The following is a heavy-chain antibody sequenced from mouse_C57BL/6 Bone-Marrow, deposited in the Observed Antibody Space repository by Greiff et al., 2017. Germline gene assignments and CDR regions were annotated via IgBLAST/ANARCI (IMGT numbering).Heavy chain of an antibody. V-gene: IGHV5-6*01. CDR3: ARHYDYYSDY. CDR2: ISSGGSYT. CDR1: GFTFSSYG. Sequence: EVMLVESGGDLVKPGGSLKLSCAASGFTFSSYGMSWVRQTPDKRLEWVATISSGGSYTYYPDSVKGRFTISRDNAKNTLYLQMSSLKSEDTAMYYCARHYDYYSDYWRQCTTLTVSS. D-gene: IGHD2-4*01. J-gene: IGHJ2*01.